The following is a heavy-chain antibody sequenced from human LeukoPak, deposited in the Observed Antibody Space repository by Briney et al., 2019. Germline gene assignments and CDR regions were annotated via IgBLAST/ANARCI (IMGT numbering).Heavy chain of an antibody. D-gene: IGHD2-2*01. J-gene: IGHJ4*02. CDR1: GGSISSGDYY. CDR3: AREGDCSSTSCLHYFDN. CDR2: IYYSGST. Sequence: PSQTLSLTCTVSGGSISSGDYYWSWIRQPPGKGLEWIGYIYYSGSTYYNPSLKSRVTISVDTSKNQFSLKLSSVTAADTVVYYCAREGDCSSTSCLHYFDNWGQGTLVTVSS. V-gene: IGHV4-30-4*08.